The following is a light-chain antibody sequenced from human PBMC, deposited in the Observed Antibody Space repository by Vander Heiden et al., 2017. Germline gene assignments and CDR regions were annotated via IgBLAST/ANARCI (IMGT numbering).Light chain of an antibody. CDR2: SKN. CDR3: SVWADSLSGLGV. V-gene: IGLV1-47*02. CDR1: SSNIGSNY. J-gene: IGLJ3*02. Sequence: QSVLTQPPSASGTPGQRVTISCSGSSSNIGSNYVYWYQQLPGTAPKLLIYSKNQRPSGVPDRFSCSKSGTSASLAISGLRSEDEAEYYCSVWADSLSGLGVFGGGTKLTVL.